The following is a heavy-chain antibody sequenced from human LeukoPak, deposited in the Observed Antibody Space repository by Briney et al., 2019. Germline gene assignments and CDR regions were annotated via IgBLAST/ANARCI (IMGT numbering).Heavy chain of an antibody. J-gene: IGHJ4*02. CDR1: GGSISSDY. D-gene: IGHD3-16*01. CDR2: IYSSGST. Sequence: SETLSLTCTVSGGSISSDYVSWIRQPPGKGLEWIGYIYSSGSTDYNPSLKSRVTISVDTYKSQFSLKLSSVTAADTAIYYCARDPSTFYFDYWGQGALVTVSS. CDR3: ARDPSTFYFDY. V-gene: IGHV4-59*01.